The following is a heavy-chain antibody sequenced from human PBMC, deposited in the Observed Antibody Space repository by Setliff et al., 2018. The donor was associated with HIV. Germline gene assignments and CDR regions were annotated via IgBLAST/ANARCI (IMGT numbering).Heavy chain of an antibody. CDR2: MYTNGNT. V-gene: IGHV4-61*02. J-gene: IGHJ3*02. CDR3: ASTSFYMVRGVIVTNALDI. CDR1: GGSIRSGSYY. D-gene: IGHD3-10*01. Sequence: KPSETLSLTCTVSGGSIRSGSYYWSWIRQPAGKGLEWIGRMYTNGNTNYNPSLKSQVTIAVDTSKNQFSLKLTSVTATDTAVYYCASTSFYMVRGVIVTNALDIWGQGTMVTVSS.